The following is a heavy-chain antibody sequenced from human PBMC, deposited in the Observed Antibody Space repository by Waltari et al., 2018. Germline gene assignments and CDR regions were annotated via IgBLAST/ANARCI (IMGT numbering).Heavy chain of an antibody. D-gene: IGHD2-15*01. Sequence: QLQLQESGPGLVKPSETLSLTCTVSGGSISSSSYYWGWIRQPPGKGLEWIWSIYYSGSTYYNPPLNRRVTISVDTSKNQFSLQLSSVTAADTAVYYCASIDIVVVVAVDYWGQGTLVTVSS. CDR3: ASIDIVVVVAVDY. J-gene: IGHJ4*02. CDR2: IYYSGST. V-gene: IGHV4-39*01. CDR1: GGSISSSSYY.